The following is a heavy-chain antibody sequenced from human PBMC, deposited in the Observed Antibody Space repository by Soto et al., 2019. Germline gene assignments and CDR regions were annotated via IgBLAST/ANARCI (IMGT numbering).Heavy chain of an antibody. V-gene: IGHV3-30*18. Sequence: GGSLRLSCAASGFTFSSYGMHWVRQAPGKGLEWVAVISYDGSNKYYADSVKGRFTISRDNSKNTLNLQMNSLRAEDTAVYYCAKDFRDFWSGYLPPNWFDPWGQGTLVTVSA. CDR2: ISYDGSNK. CDR1: GFTFSSYG. D-gene: IGHD3-3*01. J-gene: IGHJ5*02. CDR3: AKDFRDFWSGYLPPNWFDP.